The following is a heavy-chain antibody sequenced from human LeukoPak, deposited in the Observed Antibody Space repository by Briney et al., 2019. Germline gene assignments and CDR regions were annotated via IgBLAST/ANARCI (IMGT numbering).Heavy chain of an antibody. CDR1: GFTFSNYG. CDR3: AKVSSGWAHSYFDY. V-gene: IGHV3-23*01. J-gene: IGHJ4*02. D-gene: IGHD6-19*01. Sequence: GGSLRLSCAASGFTFSNYGVNWVRQAPGKGLEGVSGISGSGGSTYYADSVKGRFTISRDNSKNTLYLQMNSLRAEDTAVYYCAKVSSGWAHSYFDYWGQGTLVTVSS. CDR2: ISGSGGST.